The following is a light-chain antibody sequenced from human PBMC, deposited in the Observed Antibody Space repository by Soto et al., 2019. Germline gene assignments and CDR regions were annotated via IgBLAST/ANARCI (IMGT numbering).Light chain of an antibody. Sequence: EIVLTQSPGTLSLSPGERATLSCRASQSVSSSFFAWYQQKPGQAPRLLIYGASSRATGIPDRFSGSGSGTDVTLTTSRLEPEDFAAYYCQQYGSSAPTFGQGTRLEIK. V-gene: IGKV3-20*01. CDR1: QSVSSSF. CDR3: QQYGSSAPT. J-gene: IGKJ5*01. CDR2: GAS.